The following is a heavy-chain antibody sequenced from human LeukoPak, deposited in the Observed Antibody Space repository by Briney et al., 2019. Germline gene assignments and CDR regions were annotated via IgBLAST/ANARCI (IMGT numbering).Heavy chain of an antibody. D-gene: IGHD3-9*01. CDR1: GFNFNSYW. J-gene: IGHJ4*02. V-gene: IGHV3-7*01. CDR3: ARDRYDILTGYYMYFDY. CDR2: IKQDGSEI. Sequence: GGSLRLSCAASGFNFNSYWMSWVRQAPGKGLECVANIKQDGSEIYFVDSVKGRLTISRDNAKSSLYLQMNSLRGEDTAVYYCARDRYDILTGYYMYFDYWGQGSLVTVSS.